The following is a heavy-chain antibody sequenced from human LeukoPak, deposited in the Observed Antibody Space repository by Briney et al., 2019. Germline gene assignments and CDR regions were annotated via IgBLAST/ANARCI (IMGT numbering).Heavy chain of an antibody. J-gene: IGHJ4*02. D-gene: IGHD4-17*01. CDR2: IIPIFGTA. CDR3: ARDCCGDRRLDY. V-gene: IGHV1-69*13. Sequence: SVKVSCKASGGTFSSYAISWVRQAPGQGLEWMGGIIPIFGTANYAQKFQGRVTITADESTSTAYMELSSLRSEDTAVYYCARDCCGDRRLDYWGQGTLVTVSS. CDR1: GGTFSSYA.